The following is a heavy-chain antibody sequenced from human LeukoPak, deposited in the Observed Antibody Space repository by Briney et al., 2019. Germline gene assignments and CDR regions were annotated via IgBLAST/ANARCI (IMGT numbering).Heavy chain of an antibody. CDR2: ISYDGNSQ. V-gene: IGHV3-30*18. CDR3: AKPYPTLTTSAVLDN. Sequence: GRSLTLSCAASGFTFSNYAIHWVRQAPGRGLEWVAAISYDGNSQHYGAPVKGRFTISRDNSKNTVYLQITTLRTDDAAIYYCAKPYPTLTTSAVLDNWGQGTLVTVSS. J-gene: IGHJ4*02. CDR1: GFTFSNYA. D-gene: IGHD1-1*01.